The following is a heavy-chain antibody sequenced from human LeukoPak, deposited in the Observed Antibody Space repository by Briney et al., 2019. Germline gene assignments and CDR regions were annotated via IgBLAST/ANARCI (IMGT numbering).Heavy chain of an antibody. J-gene: IGHJ5*02. Sequence: PGGSLRLSSAASGFIFTTCAMHWVRQAPGKGLEWVAYIRYDGNNENYADSVKGRFTISRDNSKDMLYLQMNSLRPEDTAVYYCAKGDDYGANTRLPKYNWFDPWGQGTQVTFSS. V-gene: IGHV3-30*02. CDR2: IRYDGNNE. CDR3: AKGDDYGANTRLPKYNWFDP. D-gene: IGHD4-23*01. CDR1: GFIFTTCA.